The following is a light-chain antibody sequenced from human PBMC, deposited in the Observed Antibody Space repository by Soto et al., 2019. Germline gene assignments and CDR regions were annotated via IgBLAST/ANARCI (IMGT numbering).Light chain of an antibody. Sequence: SLSASVGDRVTITCRASQDIRGALAWYQQKPGKAPKILVYDVSTLESGVPSRFSGSSSGTDFTLTISSLQPVDFATYNCQQFNSYPITFGQGTRLEIK. CDR1: QDIRGA. CDR3: QQFNSYPIT. CDR2: DVS. V-gene: IGKV1-13*02. J-gene: IGKJ5*01.